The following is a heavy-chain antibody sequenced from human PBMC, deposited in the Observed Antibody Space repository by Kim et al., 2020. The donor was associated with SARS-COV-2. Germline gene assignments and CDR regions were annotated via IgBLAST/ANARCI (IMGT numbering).Heavy chain of an antibody. CDR1: GGSISSYY. CDR2: INYSGRN. J-gene: IGHJ3*02. V-gene: IGHV4-59*08. CDR3: ARHGLHYGAFDI. Sequence: SETLSLTCTVSGGSISSYYWSWIRQSPGKGLEWIAYINYSGRNNYNPALKSRVTISVDTSRDQFSLRLSSVTAADTAVYYCARHGLHYGAFDIWGQGTMVTVSS. D-gene: IGHD4-17*01.